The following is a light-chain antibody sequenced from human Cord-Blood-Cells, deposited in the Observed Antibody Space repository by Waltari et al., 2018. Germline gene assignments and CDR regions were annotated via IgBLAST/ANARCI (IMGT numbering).Light chain of an antibody. CDR3: CSYAGCDTYV. Sequence: QSALTQPRSVSGSPGQSVTISCTGTSSDVGGYNYVSWYQQHPGRAPKLMIYDVSKRPSGLTDRFSSSKCGNTASLTSSGLKADDAADYCSCSYAGCDTYVFETGTKVTVL. J-gene: IGLJ1*01. CDR1: SSDVGGYNY. V-gene: IGLV2-11*01. CDR2: DVS.